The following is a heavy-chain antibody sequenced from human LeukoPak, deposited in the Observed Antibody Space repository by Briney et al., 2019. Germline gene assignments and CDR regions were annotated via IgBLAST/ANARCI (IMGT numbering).Heavy chain of an antibody. D-gene: IGHD5-12*01. V-gene: IGHV1-58*02. J-gene: IGHJ4*02. CDR3: AADFGWPRK. CDR1: GYTFTGYY. CDR2: IVVGSGNT. Sequence: SVKGSCKASGYTFTGYYMHWVRQAPGQGLEWIGWIVVGSGNTNYAQKFQERVTITRDMSTSTAYMELSSLRSEDTAVYYCAADFGWPRKWGQGTLVTVSS.